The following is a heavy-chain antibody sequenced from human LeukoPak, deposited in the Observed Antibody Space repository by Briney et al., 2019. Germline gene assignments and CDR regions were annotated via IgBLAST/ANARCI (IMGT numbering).Heavy chain of an antibody. J-gene: IGHJ4*02. CDR1: GFTFSNYA. V-gene: IGHV3-23*01. Sequence: GRSLRLSCAASGFTFSNYAMNWVRQAPGKGLEWVSAINGRGDTTYYADSVKGRFTISRHNSKNTLYLQMNSLRAEDTAVYYCAKDVALDYGDYVDYWGQGTLVTVSS. CDR2: INGRGDTT. D-gene: IGHD4-17*01. CDR3: AKDVALDYGDYVDY.